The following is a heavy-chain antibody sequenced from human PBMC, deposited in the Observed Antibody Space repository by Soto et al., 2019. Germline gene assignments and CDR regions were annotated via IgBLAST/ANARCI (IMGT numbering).Heavy chain of an antibody. CDR1: GGTFSSYT. V-gene: IGHV1-69*02. CDR2: IIPILGIA. CDR3: ARWANGYYDILTGSASDAFDI. Sequence: SVKVSCKASGGTFSSYTISWVRQAPGQGLEWMGRIIPILGIANYAQKFQGRVTITADKSTSTAYMELSSLRSEDTAVYYCARWANGYYDILTGSASDAFDIWG. J-gene: IGHJ3*02. D-gene: IGHD3-9*01.